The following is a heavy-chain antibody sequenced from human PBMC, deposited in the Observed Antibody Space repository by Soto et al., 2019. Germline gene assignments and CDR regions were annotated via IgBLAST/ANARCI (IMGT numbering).Heavy chain of an antibody. V-gene: IGHV3-21*06. D-gene: IGHD2-2*01. CDR3: ARARSTTWSGTTRGWFDP. J-gene: IGHJ5*02. CDR2: ISSNSNYK. Sequence: DVQLVESGGGLVKPGGSLRLSCAASGFTLKSYTMTWVRQAPGKGLEWVSSISSNSNYKYYADSLKVRFTISRDNAKNALYLQMSSLRAEDTAVYYCARARSTTWSGTTRGWFDPWGRGTLVTVAS. CDR1: GFTLKSYT.